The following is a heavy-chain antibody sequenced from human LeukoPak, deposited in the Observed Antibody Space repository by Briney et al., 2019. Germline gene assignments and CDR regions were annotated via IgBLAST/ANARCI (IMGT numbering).Heavy chain of an antibody. J-gene: IGHJ3*02. CDR3: ARRPPRCSSAYCLGNLGAFDI. D-gene: IGHD3-22*01. Sequence: GGSLRLSCAASGFTFSLYWMSWVRQAPGKGLEWVANIKQDGSEKNYVDSVKGRFTISRDNAKDSLYLQMNSLRAEDTAVYYCARRPPRCSSAYCLGNLGAFDIWGQGTMVTVSS. V-gene: IGHV3-7*05. CDR2: IKQDGSEK. CDR1: GFTFSLYW.